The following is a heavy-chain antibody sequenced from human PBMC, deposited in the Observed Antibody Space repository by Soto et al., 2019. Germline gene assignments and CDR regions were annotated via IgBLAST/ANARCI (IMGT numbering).Heavy chain of an antibody. Sequence: GASVKVSCKVSGYTLTELSMHWVRQAPGKELEWMGGFDPEDGETIYAQKFQGRVTMTEDTSTDTAYMELSSLRSDDTAVYYCARDIVVVVPATPLYYGMDVWGQGTTVTVSS. D-gene: IGHD2-15*01. V-gene: IGHV1-24*01. CDR1: GYTLTELS. CDR2: FDPEDGET. J-gene: IGHJ6*02. CDR3: ARDIVVVVPATPLYYGMDV.